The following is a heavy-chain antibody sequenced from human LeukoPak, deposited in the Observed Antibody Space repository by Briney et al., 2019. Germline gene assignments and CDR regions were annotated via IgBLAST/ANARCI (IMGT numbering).Heavy chain of an antibody. CDR3: ARDGSYYYDSNSFDY. V-gene: IGHV1-18*01. D-gene: IGHD3-22*01. CDR1: GYTFTSYG. J-gene: IGHJ4*02. CDR2: ISAYNGNT. Sequence: ASVKVSCKASGYTFTSYGISWVRQAPGQGPEWMGWISAYNGNTNYAQKLQGRVTMTRDTSISTAYMEPSRLRSDDTAVYYCARDGSYYYDSNSFDYWGQGTLVTVSS.